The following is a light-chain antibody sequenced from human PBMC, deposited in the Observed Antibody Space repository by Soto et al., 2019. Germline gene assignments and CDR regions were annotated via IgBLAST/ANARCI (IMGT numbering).Light chain of an antibody. CDR1: QTISTW. Sequence: DIQVTQSPPTLSASVGDRVTITCRASQTISTWMAWYQQKPGKAPKLLVYDASTLQSGVASRFSGSGSGTEFTLIISGLQPDDSATYYCQQYNSHRTFGQGTRVEIK. CDR2: DAS. CDR3: QQYNSHRT. V-gene: IGKV1-5*01. J-gene: IGKJ1*01.